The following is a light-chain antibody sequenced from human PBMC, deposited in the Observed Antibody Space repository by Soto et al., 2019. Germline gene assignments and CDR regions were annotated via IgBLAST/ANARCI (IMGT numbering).Light chain of an antibody. CDR3: SSYTSSAPFYV. CDR1: STDVDGYDY. Sequence: QSVLTQPASVSGSPGQSITISCTGASTDVDGYDYVSWYQQHPGQAPKLMIYDVNNRPSGVSYRFSGSKSGDTASLTISGLQAEDDADYYCSSYTSSAPFYVFGTGPKVTVL. CDR2: DVN. J-gene: IGLJ1*01. V-gene: IGLV2-14*03.